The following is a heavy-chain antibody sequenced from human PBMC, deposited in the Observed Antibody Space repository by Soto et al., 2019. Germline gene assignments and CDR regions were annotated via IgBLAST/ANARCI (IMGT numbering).Heavy chain of an antibody. CDR3: ARDAYNYGSSGYYRYDAFDI. D-gene: IGHD3-22*01. CDR2: IKRDGSET. V-gene: IGHV3-7*01. Sequence: EVQLVESGGGLVQPGGSLRVSCAASGFIFSPYWMSWVRQAPGKGLEWVANIKRDGSETHYVDSVKGRFTISRDNTKKSLYLQMKSLRVEDTAVYYCARDAYNYGSSGYYRYDAFDIWGQGTMVTVSS. J-gene: IGHJ3*02. CDR1: GFIFSPYW.